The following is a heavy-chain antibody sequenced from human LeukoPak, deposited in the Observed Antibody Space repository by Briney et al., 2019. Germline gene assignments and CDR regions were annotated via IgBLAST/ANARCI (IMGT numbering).Heavy chain of an antibody. V-gene: IGHV4-34*01. D-gene: IGHD6-19*01. Sequence: SETLSLTCAVYGGSFSGYYWSWIRQPPGKGLEWIGEINHSGSTNYNPSLKSRVTISVDTSKNQFSLKLSSVTAADTAVYYCARQGRKYSSGWYKSHYMDVWGKGTTVTMSS. CDR1: GGSFSGYY. CDR3: ARQGRKYSSGWYKSHYMDV. J-gene: IGHJ6*03. CDR2: INHSGST.